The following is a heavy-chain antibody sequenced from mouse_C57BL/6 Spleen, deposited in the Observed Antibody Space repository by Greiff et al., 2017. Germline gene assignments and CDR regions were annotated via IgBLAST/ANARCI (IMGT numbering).Heavy chain of an antibody. CDR2: IYPGDGDT. Sequence: QVQLQQSGPELVKPGASVKISCKASGYAFSSSWMNWVKQRPGKGLEWIGRIYPGDGDTNYNGKFKGKATLTADKSSITAYMQLSSLTSEDSAVYFCARGITTVVDNSYWGQGTTLTVSS. CDR3: ARGITTVVDNSY. J-gene: IGHJ2*01. D-gene: IGHD1-1*01. V-gene: IGHV1-82*01. CDR1: GYAFSSSW.